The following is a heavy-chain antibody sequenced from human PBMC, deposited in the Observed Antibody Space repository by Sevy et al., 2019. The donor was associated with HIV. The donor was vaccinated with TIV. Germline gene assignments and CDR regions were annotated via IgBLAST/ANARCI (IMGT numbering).Heavy chain of an antibody. CDR3: VRDLRDSSRRYGLGTYNF. CDR2: ISDSGDKT. V-gene: IGHV3-23*01. J-gene: IGHJ4*02. D-gene: IGHD3-10*01. Sequence: GGSLRLSCAASGFTFSSFAMSWVRQTPGRGLEWVSGISDSGDKTFYRDSVKGRFTISRDDSKNTLFLQMNRLRPEDTAIYYCVRDLRDSSRRYGLGTYNFGGLGTLVTVSS. CDR1: GFTFSSFA.